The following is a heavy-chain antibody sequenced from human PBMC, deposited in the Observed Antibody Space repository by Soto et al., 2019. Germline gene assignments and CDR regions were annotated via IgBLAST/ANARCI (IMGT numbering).Heavy chain of an antibody. Sequence: SLRLYCAASGFTFNSSAMSWFRQAPGKGLEWVSGISASGYSTYYADSVKGRLTISRDNSKNTLYLQMNSLRAEDTAVYYCASGGSSLNFDSWGQGTLVTVSS. D-gene: IGHD6-6*01. J-gene: IGHJ4*02. CDR1: GFTFNSSA. V-gene: IGHV3-23*01. CDR2: ISASGYST. CDR3: ASGGSSLNFDS.